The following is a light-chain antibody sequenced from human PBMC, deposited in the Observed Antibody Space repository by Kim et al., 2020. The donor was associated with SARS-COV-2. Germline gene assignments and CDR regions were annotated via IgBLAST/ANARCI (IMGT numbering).Light chain of an antibody. CDR1: QSVSSY. J-gene: IGKJ4*01. Sequence: EIVLTQSPATLSLSPGEGATLSCRASQSVSSYLAWYQQKPGQAPRLLIYDASNRATGIPARFSGSGSGTDFTLTIRSLEPEDFAVYYCQQRSNWPLTFGGGTKVDIK. CDR2: DAS. CDR3: QQRSNWPLT. V-gene: IGKV3-11*01.